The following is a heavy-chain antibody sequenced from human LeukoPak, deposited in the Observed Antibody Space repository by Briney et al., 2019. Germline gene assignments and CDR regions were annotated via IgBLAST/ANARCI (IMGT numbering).Heavy chain of an antibody. CDR1: GFTFSSYA. J-gene: IGHJ4*02. V-gene: IGHV3-23*01. CDR2: ISGSGGST. Sequence: GGSLRLSCAAPGFTFSSYAMSCVRQAPGEGLEWVSAISGSGGSTYYADSVKGRFTISRDNSKNTLYLQMNSLRAEDTAVYYCAKGGDYGDYYFDYWGQGTLVTVSS. D-gene: IGHD4-17*01. CDR3: AKGGDYGDYYFDY.